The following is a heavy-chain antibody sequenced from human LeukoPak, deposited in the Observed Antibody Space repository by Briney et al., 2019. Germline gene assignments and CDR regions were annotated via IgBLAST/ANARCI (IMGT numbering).Heavy chain of an antibody. CDR1: GGSFSGHY. CDR3: ARTGPTFFVIVPPAYFDY. CDR2: INDSGST. Sequence: SETLSLTCVVYGGSFSGHYWSWIRQRPGKGLEWIGEINDSGSTDYNPSLKSRVTISVDTSKNQFSLKLRSVTAADTAVYYCARTGPTFFVIVPPAYFDYWGQGRLVTVSS. J-gene: IGHJ4*02. D-gene: IGHD2-2*01. V-gene: IGHV4-34*01.